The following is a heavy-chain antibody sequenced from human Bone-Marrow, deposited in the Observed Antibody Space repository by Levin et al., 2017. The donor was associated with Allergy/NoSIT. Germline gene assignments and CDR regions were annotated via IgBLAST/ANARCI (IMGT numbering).Heavy chain of an antibody. J-gene: IGHJ4*02. Sequence: PGGSLRLSCAASGFTVSSNYMSWVRQAPGKGLEWVSVIYSGGSTYYADSVKGRFTISRDNSKNTLYLQMNSLRAEDTAVYYCAREVLSSSWYRGYFDYWGQGTLVTVSS. V-gene: IGHV3-53*01. CDR1: GFTVSSNY. CDR3: AREVLSSSWYRGYFDY. CDR2: IYSGGST. D-gene: IGHD6-13*01.